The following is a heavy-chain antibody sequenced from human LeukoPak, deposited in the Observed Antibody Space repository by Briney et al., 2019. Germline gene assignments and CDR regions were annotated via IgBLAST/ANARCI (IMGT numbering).Heavy chain of an antibody. CDR3: ATRRRYDFGVGYYYWFDP. D-gene: IGHD3-3*01. V-gene: IGHV1-69*04. Sequence: ASVKVSCKASGGTFSSCAISWVRQAPGQGLEWMGRIIPILGIANYAQKFQGRVTITADKSTSTAYMELSSLRSEDTAVYYCATRRRYDFGVGYYYWFDPGGQGTLVTVSA. CDR2: IIPILGIA. J-gene: IGHJ5*02. CDR1: GGTFSSCA.